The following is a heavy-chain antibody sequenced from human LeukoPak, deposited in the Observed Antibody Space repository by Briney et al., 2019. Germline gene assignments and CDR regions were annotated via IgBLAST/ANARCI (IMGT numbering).Heavy chain of an antibody. CDR3: ARESIHRGTTPQLESFDY. V-gene: IGHV3-21*01. CDR2: ISSNSVYI. CDR1: GFTFSSYT. Sequence: GGSLRLSCAASGFTFSSYTMNWVRQAPGKGLEWVSSISSNSVYIKDADSAKGRFTISRDNAKNSLYLQMNSLRAEDTAVYYCARESIHRGTTPQLESFDYWGQGTLVTVSS. D-gene: IGHD1-7*01. J-gene: IGHJ4*02.